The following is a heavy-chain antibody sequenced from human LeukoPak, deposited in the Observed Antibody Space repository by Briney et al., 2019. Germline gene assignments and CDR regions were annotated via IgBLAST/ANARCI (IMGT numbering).Heavy chain of an antibody. CDR3: ARGMGGGIAVASPHFDY. J-gene: IGHJ4*02. Sequence: SQTPSLTCAISGDSVSSNSAAWNWIRQSPSRGLEWLGRTYYRSKWYNDYAVSVKSRITINPDTSKDQFSLQLNSVTPEDTAVYYCARGMGGGIAVASPHFDYWGQGTLATVSS. CDR1: GDSVSSNSAA. D-gene: IGHD6-19*01. V-gene: IGHV6-1*01. CDR2: TYYRSKWYN.